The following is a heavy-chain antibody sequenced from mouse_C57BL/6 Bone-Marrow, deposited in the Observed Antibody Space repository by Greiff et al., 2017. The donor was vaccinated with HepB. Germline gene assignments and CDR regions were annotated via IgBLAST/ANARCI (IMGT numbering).Heavy chain of an antibody. CDR2: IHPNSGST. Sequence: VQLQQPGAELVKPGASVKLSCKASGYTFTSYWMHWVKQRPGQGLEWIGMIHPNSGSTNYNEKFKSKATLTVDKSSSTAYMQLSSLTSEDSAVYYCAGVTASSWFAYWGQGTLVTVSA. CDR3: AGVTASSWFAY. J-gene: IGHJ3*01. D-gene: IGHD2-2*01. CDR1: GYTFTSYW. V-gene: IGHV1-64*01.